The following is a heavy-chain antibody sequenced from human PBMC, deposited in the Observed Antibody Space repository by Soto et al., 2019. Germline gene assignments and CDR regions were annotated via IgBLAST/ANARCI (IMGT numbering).Heavy chain of an antibody. CDR1: GFTFSSYG. V-gene: IGHV3-33*01. Sequence: QVQLVESGGGVVQPGRSLRLSCAASGFTFSSYGMHWVRQAPGKGLEWVAVIWYDGSNKYYADSVKGRFTISRDNSKNTLYLQMNSLRAEDTAVYYCAREPYGDPNYYYYGMDVWGQGTTVTVSS. J-gene: IGHJ6*02. CDR3: AREPYGDPNYYYYGMDV. CDR2: IWYDGSNK. D-gene: IGHD4-17*01.